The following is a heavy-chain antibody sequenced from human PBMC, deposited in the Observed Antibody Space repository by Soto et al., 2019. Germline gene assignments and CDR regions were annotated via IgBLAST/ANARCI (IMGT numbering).Heavy chain of an antibody. V-gene: IGHV1-18*01. CDR2: INTYNGDT. J-gene: IGHJ4*02. Sequence: QVQLVQSGAEVKKPGASVKVYCKASGYTFTTYYISWMRQAPGQGLEWMGWINTYNGDTNYAQDFQGRVTMTTDTSRRTAQMELRSLRFDDTALYYCARGGGTRAGLDSWGQGALVTVSS. CDR1: GYTFTTYY. D-gene: IGHD3-16*01. CDR3: ARGGGTRAGLDS.